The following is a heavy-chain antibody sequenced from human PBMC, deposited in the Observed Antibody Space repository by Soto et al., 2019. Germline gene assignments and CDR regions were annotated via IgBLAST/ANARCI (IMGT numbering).Heavy chain of an antibody. V-gene: IGHV3-21*02. CDR3: ARHQGPAAGNYGMDV. D-gene: IGHD6-13*01. CDR1: GFTFSSYS. Sequence: EVQLVESGGGLVKPGGSLRLSRAASGFTFSSYSMNWVRQAPGKGLEWVASISSSSSYIYYADSVKGRFTISRDKAKNSLFLQMSSLRAEDTALYYCARHQGPAAGNYGMDVWGRGTTVTVSS. J-gene: IGHJ6*02. CDR2: ISSSSSYI.